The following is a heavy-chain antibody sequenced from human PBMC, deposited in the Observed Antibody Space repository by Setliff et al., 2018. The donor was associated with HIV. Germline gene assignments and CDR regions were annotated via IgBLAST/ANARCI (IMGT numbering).Heavy chain of an antibody. D-gene: IGHD3-3*01. CDR2: IYHTGST. Sequence: PSETLSLTCAVYGGSFSGYYWGWIRQPPGNGLEWIGSIYHTGSTYYKPSLKSRVTISVDTSKNQFSLRLSPVAAGDTAVYYCARSIVPVASGYYYFEYWGQGTLVTVSS. CDR1: GGSFSGYY. V-gene: IGHV4-34*01. J-gene: IGHJ4*02. CDR3: ARSIVPVASGYYYFEY.